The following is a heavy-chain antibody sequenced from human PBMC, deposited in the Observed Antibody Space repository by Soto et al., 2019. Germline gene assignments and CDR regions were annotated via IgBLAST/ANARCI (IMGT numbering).Heavy chain of an antibody. Sequence: PSETLSLTCAVYGGSFSGYYWSWIRQPPGKGLEWIGYIYYSGSTNYNPSLKSRVTISVDTSKNQFSLKLSSVTAADTAVYYCATGPPGWQFDYWGQGTLVTVSS. CDR3: ATGPPGWQFDY. D-gene: IGHD6-19*01. V-gene: IGHV4-59*08. CDR2: IYYSGST. CDR1: GGSFSGYY. J-gene: IGHJ4*02.